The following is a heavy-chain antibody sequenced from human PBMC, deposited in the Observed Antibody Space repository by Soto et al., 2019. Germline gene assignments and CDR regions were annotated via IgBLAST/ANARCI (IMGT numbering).Heavy chain of an antibody. J-gene: IGHJ4*02. V-gene: IGHV7-4-1*01. CDR2: INTNTGNP. CDR1: GYTFTSYA. D-gene: IGHD2-15*01. CDR3: ARDLEDIVVVVAAVGFDY. Sequence: QVQLVQSGSELKKPGASVKVSCKASGYTFTSYAMNWVRQAPGQGLEWMGWINTNTGNPTYAQGFTGRFVSSLDTSVSTAYLQICSLKAEDTAVYYCARDLEDIVVVVAAVGFDYWGQGTLVTVSS.